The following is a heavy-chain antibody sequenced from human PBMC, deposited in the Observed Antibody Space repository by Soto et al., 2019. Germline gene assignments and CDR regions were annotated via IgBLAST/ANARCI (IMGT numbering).Heavy chain of an antibody. Sequence: EVQLVESGGGLVQPGGSLRLSCAASGFTFSSYSMNWVRQAPGKGLEWVSYISSSSSTIYYADSVKGRFTISRDNAKNSLYQQMNSLRDEDTAVYYCARECTRGGCLNWCDPWGQGTLVTVSS. CDR1: GFTFSSYS. J-gene: IGHJ5*02. V-gene: IGHV3-48*02. CDR3: ARECTRGGCLNWCDP. D-gene: IGHD3-10*01. CDR2: ISSSSSTI.